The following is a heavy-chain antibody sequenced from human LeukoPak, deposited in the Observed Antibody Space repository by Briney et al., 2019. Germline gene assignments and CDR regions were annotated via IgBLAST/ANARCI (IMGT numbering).Heavy chain of an antibody. V-gene: IGHV3-48*03. CDR3: ARDPGATYAFDI. Sequence: GGSLRLSCAASGFTFSTYAMSWVRQIPGKGLEWVSYISSSGSTIYYADSVKGRFTISRDNAKNSLYLQMNSLRAEDTAVYYCARDPGATYAFDIWGQGTMVTVSS. D-gene: IGHD1-26*01. CDR2: ISSSGSTI. J-gene: IGHJ3*02. CDR1: GFTFSTYA.